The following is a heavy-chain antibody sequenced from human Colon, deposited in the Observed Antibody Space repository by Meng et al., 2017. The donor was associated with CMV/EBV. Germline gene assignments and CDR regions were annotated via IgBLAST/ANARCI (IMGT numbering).Heavy chain of an antibody. CDR2: INEYGMEK. CDR3: ARGNPMTTVTTVRGSYYYYSMDV. V-gene: IGHV3-7*04. Sequence: GGSLRLSCVASGFPFGDYELNWVRQAPGKGLEWLSNINEYGMEKYYVDSVKGRFTIPRDFAKNILYLQLSSLRAEDTAVYYCARGNPMTTVTTVRGSYYYYSMDVWGRGTTVTVSS. J-gene: IGHJ6*03. D-gene: IGHD4-17*01. CDR1: GFPFGDYE.